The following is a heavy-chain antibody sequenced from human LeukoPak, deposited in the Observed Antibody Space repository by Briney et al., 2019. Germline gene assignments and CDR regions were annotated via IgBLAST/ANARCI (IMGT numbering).Heavy chain of an antibody. CDR1: GYTLTELS. D-gene: IGHD3-22*01. Sequence: ASVKVSCKVSGYTLTELSMHWVRQAPGKGLEWMGGFDPEDGETIYAQKFQGRVTMTEDTSTDTAYMELSSLRSEDTAVYYCATSDYDSSGYYYWDIWGRGTMVTVSS. V-gene: IGHV1-24*01. J-gene: IGHJ3*02. CDR3: ATSDYDSSGYYYWDI. CDR2: FDPEDGET.